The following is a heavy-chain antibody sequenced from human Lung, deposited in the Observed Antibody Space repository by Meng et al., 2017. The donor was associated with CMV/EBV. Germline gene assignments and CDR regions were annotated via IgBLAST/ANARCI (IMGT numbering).Heavy chain of an antibody. J-gene: IGHJ4*01. Sequence: GGSLRLXCAASGFTFSSYSMNWVRQAPGKGLEWVSSISSSSSYISYADSVKGRFIISRDNAKNSLYLQMNSLRAEDTAVYHCAPTYYYDSSGYYPVDYWGHGTLVTVSS. CDR3: APTYYYDSSGYYPVDY. V-gene: IGHV3-21*01. CDR2: ISSSSSYI. CDR1: GFTFSSYS. D-gene: IGHD3-22*01.